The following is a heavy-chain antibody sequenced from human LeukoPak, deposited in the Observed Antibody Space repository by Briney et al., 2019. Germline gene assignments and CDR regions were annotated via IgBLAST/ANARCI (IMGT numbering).Heavy chain of an antibody. D-gene: IGHD6-6*01. CDR3: ARRGDSSSSGPFDI. J-gene: IGHJ3*02. CDR2: IYSGGST. V-gene: IGHV3-53*01. Sequence: PGGSLRLSCAASGVTVSSNYISWVRQAPGKGLEWGSVIYSGGSTYYAASVKGRFTISRDNSKNTLYLQMNSLRAEDTAVYYCARRGDSSSSGPFDIWGQGTMVTVSS. CDR1: GVTVSSNY.